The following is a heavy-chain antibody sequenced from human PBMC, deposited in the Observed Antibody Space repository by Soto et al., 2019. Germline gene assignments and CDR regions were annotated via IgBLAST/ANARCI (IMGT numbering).Heavy chain of an antibody. CDR2: IYTGGST. V-gene: IGHV3-53*02. CDR1: VFIVSSKY. D-gene: IGHD3-16*01. Sequence: EVQMVETGGGLSQPGGSLRLSCAVSVFIVSSKYMTWVRQAPGKGLEWVSVIYTGGSTHYADSARGRFTLTRDSSKNTLYLQMNSLRAEDAAVEYCTTYTVYGMDVWGPGTTVTVSS. J-gene: IGHJ6*02. CDR3: TTYTVYGMDV.